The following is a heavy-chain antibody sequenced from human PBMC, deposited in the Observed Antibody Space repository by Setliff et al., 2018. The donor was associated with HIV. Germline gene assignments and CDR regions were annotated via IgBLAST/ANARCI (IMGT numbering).Heavy chain of an antibody. J-gene: IGHJ4*02. CDR3: ARLIHTGLLYFDY. D-gene: IGHD2-8*02. V-gene: IGHV4-4*09. CDR1: GVSISGHF. Sequence: PSETLSLTCFVSGVSISGHFWGWIRQPPGKGLEWIGYIYTSGTTEYNPSLDSRVTISVDTSRDQFSLNLRSVTAADTALYFCARLIHTGLLYFDYWGLGMLGTVS. CDR2: IYTSGTT.